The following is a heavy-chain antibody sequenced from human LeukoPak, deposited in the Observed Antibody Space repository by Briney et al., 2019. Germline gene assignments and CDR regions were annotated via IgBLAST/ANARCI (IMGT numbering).Heavy chain of an antibody. Sequence: GGSLRLSCAASGFTFSSYGMHWVREAPGKGLEWVAVISYDGSNKYYADSVRGRFTISRDNSKNTLYLQMNSLRAEDTALYYCAKPNYGNSFGFFDLWGRGTRVTVSS. CDR1: GFTFSSYG. CDR2: ISYDGSNK. CDR3: AKPNYGNSFGFFDL. V-gene: IGHV3-30*18. D-gene: IGHD4-17*01. J-gene: IGHJ2*01.